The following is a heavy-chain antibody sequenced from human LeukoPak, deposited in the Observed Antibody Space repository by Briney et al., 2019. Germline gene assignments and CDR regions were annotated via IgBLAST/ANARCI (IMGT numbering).Heavy chain of an antibody. CDR1: GFTFSTYW. D-gene: IGHD6-13*01. CDR3: ASTIGSAGTQY. V-gene: IGHV3-74*03. Sequence: GGSLRLSCAASGFTFSTYWMHWVRQAPGKGLVWVARISTDGSSTTYADSVKGRFTISRDNAKNRLYLQMNSLGAEDTAVYYCASTIGSAGTQYWGQGTLVTVSS. CDR2: ISTDGSST. J-gene: IGHJ4*02.